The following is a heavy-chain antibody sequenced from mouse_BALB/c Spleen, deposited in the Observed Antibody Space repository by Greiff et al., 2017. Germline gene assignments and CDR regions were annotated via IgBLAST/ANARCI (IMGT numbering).Heavy chain of an antibody. D-gene: IGHD2-2*01. CDR1: GYTFTSYY. CDR3: TRSGWLRGVYAMDY. Sequence: QVQLQQSGAELVKPGASVKLSCKASGYTFTSYYMYWVKQRPGQGLEWIGEINPSNGGTNFNEKFKSKATLTVDKSSSTAYMQLSSLTSEDSAVYYCTRSGWLRGVYAMDYWGQGTSVTVSS. V-gene: IGHV1S81*02. CDR2: INPSNGGT. J-gene: IGHJ4*01.